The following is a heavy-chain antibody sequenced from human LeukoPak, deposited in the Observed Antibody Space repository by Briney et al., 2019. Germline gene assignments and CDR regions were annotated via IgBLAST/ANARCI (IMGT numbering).Heavy chain of an antibody. D-gene: IGHD2-15*01. CDR2: ISVSAGST. Sequence: HPGGSLRLSCAASGFTFSSYAMSWVRQAPGKGLEWVSAISVSAGSTYYAESVKGRFTISRDNSKNTLYLQMNSLRAEDMAVYYCANPILPEVVVAVSDAFDIWGQGTMVTVSS. CDR3: ANPILPEVVVAVSDAFDI. CDR1: GFTFSSYA. J-gene: IGHJ3*02. V-gene: IGHV3-23*01.